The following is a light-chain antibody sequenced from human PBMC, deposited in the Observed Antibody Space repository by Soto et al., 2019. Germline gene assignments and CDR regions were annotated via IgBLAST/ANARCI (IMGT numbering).Light chain of an antibody. CDR2: GAS. V-gene: IGKV3-20*01. Sequence: EVVMTQSPATLSVSPGEGVTLSCRASQGIGDTLAWYQHKPGQTPRLLIYGASSRAAGIPDRFSGSGSGTDFTLTISRLEPEDFAVYYCHHFGSSRHTFGQGTKVDIK. CDR1: QGIGDT. CDR3: HHFGSSRHT. J-gene: IGKJ2*01.